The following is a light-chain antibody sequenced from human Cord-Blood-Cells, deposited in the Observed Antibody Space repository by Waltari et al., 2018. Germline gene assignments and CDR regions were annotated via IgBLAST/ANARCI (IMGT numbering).Light chain of an antibody. CDR2: DAS. V-gene: IGKV3-11*01. CDR1: QSVSSY. Sequence: IVLTQSLATPPLSPGERATLSCRASQSVSSYLAVYHKKPGQAPRLLIYDASNRATGIPARFSGSGSGTDFTLTISSLEPEDFAVYYCQQRSNWPPGLTFGGGTKVEIK. CDR3: QQRSNWPPGLT. J-gene: IGKJ4*01.